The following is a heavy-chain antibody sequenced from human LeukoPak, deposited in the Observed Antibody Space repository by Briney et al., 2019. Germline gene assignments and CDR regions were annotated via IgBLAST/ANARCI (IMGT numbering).Heavy chain of an antibody. V-gene: IGHV3-30*02. CDR3: ARDGYPFDL. CDR2: IRYDGSNK. D-gene: IGHD5-24*01. Sequence: GGSLRLSCAASGFTFSSYGMHWVRQAPGKGLEWVAFIRYDGSNKYYADSVKGRFTISRDNAKNSLFLQMNSLRVGDTAVYYCARDGYPFDLWGQGTLVTVSS. CDR1: GFTFSSYG. J-gene: IGHJ5*02.